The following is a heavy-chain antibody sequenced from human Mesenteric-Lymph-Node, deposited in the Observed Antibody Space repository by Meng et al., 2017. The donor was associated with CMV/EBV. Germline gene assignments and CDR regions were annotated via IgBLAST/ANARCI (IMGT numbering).Heavy chain of an antibody. D-gene: IGHD5-18*01. CDR3: AHRRGTAIRE. J-gene: IGHJ4*02. V-gene: IGHV2-5*01. Sequence: LTCTFSGFSLNTSGVGVGWIRQPPGKALEWLALIYWNDDKRYSPSLKSRLTITKDTSKNQVVLIMTNMDPVDTATYYCAHRRGTAIREWGQGTLVTVSS. CDR2: IYWNDDK. CDR1: GFSLNTSGVG.